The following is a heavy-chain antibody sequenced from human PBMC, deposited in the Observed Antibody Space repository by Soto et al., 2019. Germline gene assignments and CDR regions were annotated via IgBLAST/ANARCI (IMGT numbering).Heavy chain of an antibody. D-gene: IGHD3-22*01. Sequence: GGSLRLSCAASGFTFSSYAMHWVRQAPGKGLEWVAVISYDGSNKYYADSVKGRITISRDNSKNTLYLQMNSLRAEDTAVYYCARGSYDSSGYYDYWGQGT. J-gene: IGHJ4*02. V-gene: IGHV3-30-3*01. CDR2: ISYDGSNK. CDR1: GFTFSSYA. CDR3: ARGSYDSSGYYDY.